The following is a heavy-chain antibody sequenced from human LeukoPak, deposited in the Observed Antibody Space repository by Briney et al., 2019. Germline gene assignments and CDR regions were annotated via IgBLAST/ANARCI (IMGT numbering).Heavy chain of an antibody. CDR1: GGTLSSYG. D-gene: IGHD2-15*01. Sequence: ASVKVSCKRYGGTLSSYGIWWVRHAPGQRLEWMGRIIPIFGIANYAQKFQGRVTITADKSTGTAYMELSSLRSEDTAVYYCARGGYCSGGSCPRAYWGQGTLVTVSS. V-gene: IGHV1-69*04. CDR3: ARGGYCSGGSCPRAY. J-gene: IGHJ4*02. CDR2: IIPIFGIA.